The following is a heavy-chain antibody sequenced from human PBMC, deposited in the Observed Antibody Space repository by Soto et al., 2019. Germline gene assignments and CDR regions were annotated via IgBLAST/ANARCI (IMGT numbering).Heavy chain of an antibody. CDR1: GFNFRSYG. D-gene: IGHD3-10*01. CDR2: ISDSGSTT. CDR3: ARNGGGLGL. V-gene: IGHV3-48*03. J-gene: IGHJ6*02. Sequence: PGGSLRLSCAASGFNFRSYGVVWVRQAPGKGLEWVSYISDSGSTTFYADSVKGRFTVSRDNAKNSLYLQVNSLRAEDTAVYYCARNGGGLGLWGQGTTVTVSS.